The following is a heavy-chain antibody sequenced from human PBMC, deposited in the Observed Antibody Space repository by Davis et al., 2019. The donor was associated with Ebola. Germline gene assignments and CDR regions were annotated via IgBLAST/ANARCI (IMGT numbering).Heavy chain of an antibody. CDR1: GYSFTSYW. J-gene: IGHJ3*02. V-gene: IGHV5-51*01. Sequence: GESLKIPCKGSGYSFTSYWIGWVRQMPGKVLEWMGIIYPGDSDTRYSPSFQGQVTISADKSISTAYLQWSSLKASDTAMYYCARGLPRYCTNGVCPDDAFDIWGQGTMVTVSS. CDR2: IYPGDSDT. CDR3: ARGLPRYCTNGVCPDDAFDI. D-gene: IGHD2-8*01.